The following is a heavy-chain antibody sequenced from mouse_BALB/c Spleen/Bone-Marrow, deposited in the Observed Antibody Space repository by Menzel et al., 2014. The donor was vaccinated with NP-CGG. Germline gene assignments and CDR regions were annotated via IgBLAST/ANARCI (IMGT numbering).Heavy chain of an antibody. J-gene: IGHJ2*01. CDR1: GFTFSSFG. D-gene: IGHD4-1*01. CDR2: ISSGSSTI. Sequence: EVQVVESGGGLVQPGGSRKLSCAASGFTFSSFGMHCVRQAPERGLEWVAYISSGSSTIYYADTVKGRFTISRDNPKNTLFLQMTSLRSEDTAMYYCARGGNWEDFDYWGQGTTLTVSS. CDR3: ARGGNWEDFDY. V-gene: IGHV5-17*02.